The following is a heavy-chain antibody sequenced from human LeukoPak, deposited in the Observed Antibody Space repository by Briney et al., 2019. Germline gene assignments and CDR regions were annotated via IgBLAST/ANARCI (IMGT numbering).Heavy chain of an antibody. J-gene: IGHJ4*02. CDR1: GFTFSSYA. CDR3: ARARVVVAATVAAFDY. CDR2: ISYDGSNK. V-gene: IGHV3-30-3*01. D-gene: IGHD2-15*01. Sequence: GGSLRLSCAASGFTFSSYAMHWVRQAPGKGLEWVAVISYDGSNKYYADSVKGRFTISRDNSKNTLYLQMNSLRAEDTAVYYCARARVVVAATVAAFDYWGQGTLVTVSS.